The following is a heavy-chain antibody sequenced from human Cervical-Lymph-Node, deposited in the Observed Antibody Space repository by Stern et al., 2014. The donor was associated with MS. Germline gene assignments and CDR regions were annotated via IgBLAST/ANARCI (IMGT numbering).Heavy chain of an antibody. CDR3: ARVTEFLRFFYPDY. CDR2: IYNSGNT. CDR1: GGSVSSGSRY. D-gene: IGHD3-3*01. V-gene: IGHV4-31*03. Sequence: QLQLQESGPGLVKPSQTLSLTCTVSGGSVSSGSRYWSWIRQHPGKGLEWIGYIYNSGNTYYSPSLQSRLTISMDTSKNQFSLKLRSVTAADTAIYYCARVTEFLRFFYPDYWGQGTLVTVSS. J-gene: IGHJ4*02.